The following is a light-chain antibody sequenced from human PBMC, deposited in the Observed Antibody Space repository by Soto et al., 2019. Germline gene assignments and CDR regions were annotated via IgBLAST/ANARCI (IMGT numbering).Light chain of an antibody. J-gene: IGLJ3*02. CDR2: ETS. Sequence: QAVVTQEPSLTVSPGGTVTLTCGSSTGVVTSGHYTHWFQQKPGQAPRTLIYETSNKNSWTPARFSGSLLGDKAALTLSGAQPEDEADYYCLLSYSGARVVFGGGTQLTVL. CDR3: LLSYSGARVV. V-gene: IGLV7-46*01. CDR1: TGVVTSGHY.